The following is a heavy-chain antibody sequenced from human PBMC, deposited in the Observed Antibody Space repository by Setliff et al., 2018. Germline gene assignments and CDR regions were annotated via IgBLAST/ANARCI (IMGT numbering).Heavy chain of an antibody. Sequence: SETLSLTCTVSGGSISGASIRSYYWSWIRQPPGKGLEWIGEINHSGSSNYNPSLKSRLTMSINTSKKQFSLTMNSMTAADTAVYYCARGDYFSYYMDVWGKGTTVTVSS. V-gene: IGHV4-34*01. CDR1: GGSISGASIRSYY. CDR3: ARGDYFSYYMDV. J-gene: IGHJ6*03. CDR2: INHSGSS.